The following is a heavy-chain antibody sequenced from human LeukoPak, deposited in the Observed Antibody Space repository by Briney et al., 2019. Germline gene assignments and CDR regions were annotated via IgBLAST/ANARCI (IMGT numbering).Heavy chain of an antibody. CDR2: TSSSSSYI. V-gene: IGHV3-21*01. D-gene: IGHD3-3*01. CDR3: ARVAGTDFWSESNWFDP. Sequence: PGGSLRLSCAASGFTFSSYSMNWVRQAPGKGLEWVSSTSSSSSYIYYADSVKGRFTISRDNAKNSLYLQMNSLRAEDTAVYYCARVAGTDFWSESNWFDPWGQGTLVTVSS. CDR1: GFTFSSYS. J-gene: IGHJ5*02.